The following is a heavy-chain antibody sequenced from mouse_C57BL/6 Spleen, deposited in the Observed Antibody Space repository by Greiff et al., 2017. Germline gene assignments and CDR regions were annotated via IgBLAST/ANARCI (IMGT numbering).Heavy chain of an antibody. CDR3: TGRGLYYDPFDY. V-gene: IGHV1-15*01. Sequence: QVQLKQSGAELVRPGASVTLSCKASGYTFTDYEMHWVKQTPVHGLEWIGAIGPETGGTAYNQKFKGKAILTAGKSSSTAYMELRSLTSEDSAVYYCTGRGLYYDPFDYWGQGTTLTVSS. CDR1: GYTFTDYE. J-gene: IGHJ2*01. D-gene: IGHD2-4*01. CDR2: IGPETGGT.